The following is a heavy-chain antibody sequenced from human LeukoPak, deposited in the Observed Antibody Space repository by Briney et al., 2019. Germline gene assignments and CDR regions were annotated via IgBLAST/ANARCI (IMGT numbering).Heavy chain of an antibody. CDR2: IIPIFGTA. Sequence: SVKVSCKASGGTFSSYAISWVRQAPGQGLEWMGGIIPIFGTANYAQKFQGRVTITADESTSTAYMELSSLRSEDTAVYYCARRPPSQLWRGLLDYWSQGTLVTVSS. D-gene: IGHD5-18*01. CDR3: ARRPPSQLWRGLLDY. CDR1: GGTFSSYA. V-gene: IGHV1-69*13. J-gene: IGHJ4*02.